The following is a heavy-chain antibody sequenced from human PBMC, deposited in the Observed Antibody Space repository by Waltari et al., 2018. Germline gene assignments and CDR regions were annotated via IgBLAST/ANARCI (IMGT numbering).Heavy chain of an antibody. CDR1: GFTFSSYA. CDR3: ASQYYYDSSGYPGY. J-gene: IGHJ4*02. D-gene: IGHD3-22*01. CDR2: IWYDGSNK. V-gene: IGHV3-33*08. Sequence: VQLLESGGGLVQPGGSLRLSCAASGFTFSSYAMSWVRQAPGKGLEWVAVIWYDGSNKYYADSVKGRFTISRDNSKNTLYLQMNSLRAEDTAVYYCASQYYYDSSGYPGYWGQGTLVTVSS.